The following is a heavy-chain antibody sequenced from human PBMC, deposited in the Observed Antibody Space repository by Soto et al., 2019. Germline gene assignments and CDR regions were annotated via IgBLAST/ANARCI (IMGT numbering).Heavy chain of an antibody. Sequence: QVQLVQSGAEVKKPGASVKVSCKASGDTFTDYYIHWVRQAPGQGLEWMGTVNPSGGHTTYAQHFLGRMTMTRDTSTSTLYMKLTSLTAEETVVYYCARGGHVVVVTAALDYWGQGTLVTVSS. J-gene: IGHJ4*02. D-gene: IGHD2-21*02. CDR3: ARGGHVVVVTAALDY. CDR1: GDTFTDYY. CDR2: VNPSGGHT. V-gene: IGHV1-46*01.